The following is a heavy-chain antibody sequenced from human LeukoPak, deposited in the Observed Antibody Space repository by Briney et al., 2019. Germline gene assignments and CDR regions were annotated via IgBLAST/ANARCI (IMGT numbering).Heavy chain of an antibody. V-gene: IGHV1-69*05. J-gene: IGHJ3*02. Sequence: SVKVSCKASGGTFSSYAISWVRQAPGQGLEWMGGIIPIFGTANYAQKFQGRVTMTRDMSMSTAYMELSRLRSDDTAVYYCAGEDNSSGYRPFDIWGQGTMVTVPS. CDR3: AGEDNSSGYRPFDI. CDR1: GGTFSSYA. D-gene: IGHD3-22*01. CDR2: IIPIFGTA.